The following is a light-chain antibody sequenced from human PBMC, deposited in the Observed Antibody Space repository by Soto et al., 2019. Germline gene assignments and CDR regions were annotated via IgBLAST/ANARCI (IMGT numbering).Light chain of an antibody. Sequence: QSVLTQPASVSGSPGQSITISCTGTGSDVVGFNFVSWYQQHPGKAPKLIIYDVSDRPSGVSNRFSGSKSGNTASLTISRLQTEDEAAYYCSSYTGTTTLGYVFGTGTKVTVL. CDR1: GSDVVGFNF. J-gene: IGLJ1*01. CDR3: SSYTGTTTLGYV. V-gene: IGLV2-14*03. CDR2: DVS.